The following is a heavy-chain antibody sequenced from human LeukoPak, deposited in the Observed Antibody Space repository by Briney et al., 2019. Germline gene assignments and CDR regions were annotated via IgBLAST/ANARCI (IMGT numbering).Heavy chain of an antibody. J-gene: IGHJ4*02. CDR2: ISSTSSTV. CDR3: ANRDYDILTGYYSDY. V-gene: IGHV3-48*01. Sequence: GGSLRLSCAVSGFTFSSYSMTWVRQAPGKGLEWVSYISSTSSTVYYADSVKGRFTISRDNSKNTLYLQMNSLRAEDTAVYYCANRDYDILTGYYSDYWGQGTLVTVSS. D-gene: IGHD3-9*01. CDR1: GFTFSSYS.